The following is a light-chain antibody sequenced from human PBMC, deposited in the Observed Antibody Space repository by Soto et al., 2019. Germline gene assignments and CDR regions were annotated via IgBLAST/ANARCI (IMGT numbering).Light chain of an antibody. CDR1: QSVSSN. Sequence: EIVMTQSPATLSVSPGERASLSCRASQSVSSNLAWYQQKPGQAPRLLIYGASTRATGIPARFSGSGSGTEFTLTISSLQSEYFAVYYCQQYNNWPRPFGQGTKVDIK. V-gene: IGKV3-15*01. CDR3: QQYNNWPRP. J-gene: IGKJ1*01. CDR2: GAS.